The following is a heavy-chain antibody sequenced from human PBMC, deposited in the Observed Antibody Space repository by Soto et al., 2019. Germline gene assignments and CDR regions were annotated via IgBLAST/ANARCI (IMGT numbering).Heavy chain of an antibody. Sequence: SGPTLVNPTHTLTLTCTFSGFSLSTSGMRVSWIRQPPGKALEWLARIDWDDDKFYSTSLKTRLTISKDTSKNQVVLTMTNMDPVDKATYYCARINRDRVGYYFDYWGQGTLVTVSS. D-gene: IGHD2-2*01. J-gene: IGHJ4*02. CDR1: GFSLSTSGMR. CDR3: ARINRDRVGYYFDY. CDR2: IDWDDDK. V-gene: IGHV2-70*04.